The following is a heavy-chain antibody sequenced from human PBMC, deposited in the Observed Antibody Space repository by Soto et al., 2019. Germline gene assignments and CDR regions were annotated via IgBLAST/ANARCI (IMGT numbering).Heavy chain of an antibody. CDR1: GGSISSSNW. V-gene: IGHV4-4*02. CDR2: IYHSGRT. CDR3: ARGRSERITIFGVVIIRGGFDY. Sequence: QVQLQESGPGLVKPSGTLSLTCAVSGGSISSSNWWSWVRQPPGKGLEWIGEIYHSGRTNYNPSLKSRVTISVDKSKNQFSLKLSSVTAADTAVYYCARGRSERITIFGVVIIRGGFDYWGQGTLVTVSS. J-gene: IGHJ4*02. D-gene: IGHD3-3*01.